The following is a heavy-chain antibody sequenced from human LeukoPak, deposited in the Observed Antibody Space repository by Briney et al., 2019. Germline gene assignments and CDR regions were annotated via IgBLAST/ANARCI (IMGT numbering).Heavy chain of an antibody. CDR1: GGSFSGYY. CDR3: VRAEVGATTRYYYYGMDV. CDR2: INHSGST. D-gene: IGHD1-26*01. J-gene: IGHJ6*02. V-gene: IGHV4-34*01. Sequence: HSETLSLTCAVYGGSFSGYYWSWIRQPPEKGLEWIGEINHSGSTNYNPSLKSRVTISVDTSKNQFSLKLTSVTAADTAVYYCVRAEVGATTRYYYYGMDVWGQGTTVTVSS.